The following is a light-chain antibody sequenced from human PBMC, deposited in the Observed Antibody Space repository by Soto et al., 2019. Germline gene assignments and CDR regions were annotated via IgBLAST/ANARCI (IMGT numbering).Light chain of an antibody. J-gene: IGKJ3*01. CDR3: QQYNKWPLT. CDR2: GAS. Sequence: EIVLTQSPGTLSLSPGERATLSCRASQSVGSAYVGWYQQKPGQAPRLLIFGASRGATGIPDRFSGSGSGTDFTLTISSLQSEDFAVYYCQQYNKWPLTFGPGTKVDIK. V-gene: IGKV3-20*01. CDR1: QSVGSAY.